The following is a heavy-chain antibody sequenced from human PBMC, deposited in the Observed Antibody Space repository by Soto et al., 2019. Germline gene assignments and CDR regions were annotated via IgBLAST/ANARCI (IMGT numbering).Heavy chain of an antibody. D-gene: IGHD3-9*01. Sequence: QVQLQESGPGPVKPSETLSLTCTVSGGSISSYYWSWIRQPPGKGLEGIGYIYYSGSTNYNPSLKSRVTISVDTSKNQFSLKLSSVTAADTAVYYCARRDILTGYDAFDIWGQGTMVTVSS. V-gene: IGHV4-59*01. J-gene: IGHJ3*02. CDR2: IYYSGST. CDR3: ARRDILTGYDAFDI. CDR1: GGSISSYY.